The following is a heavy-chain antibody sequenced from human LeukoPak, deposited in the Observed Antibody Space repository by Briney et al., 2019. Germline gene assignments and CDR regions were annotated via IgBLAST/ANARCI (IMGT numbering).Heavy chain of an antibody. Sequence: GGSLRLSCAASGFTFSRYWMSWVRQAPGKGLEWVANINQDGSEKYYVDSVKGRFTISRDNAKNSLYLQMNSLRAEDTAVYYCARGRTYCSSTSCYDYMDVWGKGTTVTVSS. V-gene: IGHV3-7*01. CDR1: GFTFSRYW. CDR3: ARGRTYCSSTSCYDYMDV. CDR2: INQDGSEK. D-gene: IGHD2-2*01. J-gene: IGHJ6*03.